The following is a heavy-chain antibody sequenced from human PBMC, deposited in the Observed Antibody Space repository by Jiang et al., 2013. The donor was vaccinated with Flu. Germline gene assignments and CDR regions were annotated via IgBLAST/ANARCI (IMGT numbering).Heavy chain of an antibody. V-gene: IGHV4-59*01. CDR3: ARNGHKSYYYYGMDV. D-gene: IGHD5-24*01. CDR2: VYYSGTT. CDR1: GDFLSSYY. J-gene: IGHJ6*02. Sequence: SGPGLVKPSETLSLTCTISGDFLSSYYWSWIRQPPGKGLEWIGYVYYSGTTNYNPSLKSRVTISVDTSKNQFSLKLNSVTAADTAVYYCARNGHKSYYYYGMDVWGQGTTVTVSS.